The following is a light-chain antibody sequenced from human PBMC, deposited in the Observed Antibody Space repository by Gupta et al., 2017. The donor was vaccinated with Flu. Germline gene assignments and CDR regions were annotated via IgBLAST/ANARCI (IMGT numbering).Light chain of an antibody. CDR1: QSISSY. V-gene: IGKV1-39*01. CDR3: QQSYSTPA. Sequence: SPSSLSASVGDRVTITCRASQSISSYLNWYQQKPGKAPKLLIYAASRLQSGVPSRFSGSGSGTDFTLTISRLQPEDFATYYCQQSYSTPAFGQGTKVEIK. CDR2: AAS. J-gene: IGKJ1*01.